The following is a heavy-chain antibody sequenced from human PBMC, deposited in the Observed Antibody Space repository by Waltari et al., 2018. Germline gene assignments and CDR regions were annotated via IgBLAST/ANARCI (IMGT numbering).Heavy chain of an antibody. CDR3: ARDPVTGYDSSGYSL. CDR2: IIPIFGTA. D-gene: IGHD3-22*01. J-gene: IGHJ4*02. CDR1: GGNFSSYA. Sequence: QVQLVQSGAEVKKPGSSVKVSCKASGGNFSSYAISWVRQAPGQGFEWMGGIIPIFGTANYAQKFQGRVTITADESTGTAYMELSSLRSEDTAVYYCARDPVTGYDSSGYSLWGQGTLVTVSS. V-gene: IGHV1-69*13.